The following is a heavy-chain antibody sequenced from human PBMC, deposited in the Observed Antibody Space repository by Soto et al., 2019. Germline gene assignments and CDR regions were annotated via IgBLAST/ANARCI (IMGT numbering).Heavy chain of an antibody. D-gene: IGHD3-22*01. CDR3: ARDYSDASGFYRVYDY. V-gene: IGHV4-31*03. CDR2: IYYTGGT. J-gene: IGHJ4*02. Sequence: QVQLQESGPGLVKPSQTLSLTCTVSGASISSGDYFWSWIRQHPGRVLEWIGYIYYTGGTNYNPSLKSRLTISVDTSKNQFSLKLSSVTAADTAMYYCARDYSDASGFYRVYDYWGQGTLVTVSS. CDR1: GASISSGDYF.